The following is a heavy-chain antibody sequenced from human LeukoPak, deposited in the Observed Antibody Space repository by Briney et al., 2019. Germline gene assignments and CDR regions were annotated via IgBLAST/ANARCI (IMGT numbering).Heavy chain of an antibody. Sequence: GGSLRLSCAASGFTFSSYEMNWVRQAPGKGLEWVSSISSSSTYIYYADSVKGRFTISRDNSKNTLYLQMNSLRAEDTAVYYCAELGITMIGGVWGKGTTVTISS. J-gene: IGHJ6*04. V-gene: IGHV3-21*01. CDR2: ISSSSTYI. D-gene: IGHD3-10*02. CDR3: AELGITMIGGV. CDR1: GFTFSSYE.